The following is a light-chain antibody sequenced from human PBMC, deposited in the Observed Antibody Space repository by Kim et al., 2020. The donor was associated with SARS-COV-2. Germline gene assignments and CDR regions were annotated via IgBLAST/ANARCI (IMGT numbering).Light chain of an antibody. CDR2: GAF. V-gene: IGKV3-15*01. CDR3: QQYHDWPLT. J-gene: IGKJ4*01. CDR1: QSVGTD. Sequence: VSPGETATLSCGASQSVGTDLDWYLQKPGQAPRLLIFGAFNRATGIPGRFSGGGSGTEFTLTISSLQSEDFAVYYCQQYHDWPLTFGGGTKVDIK.